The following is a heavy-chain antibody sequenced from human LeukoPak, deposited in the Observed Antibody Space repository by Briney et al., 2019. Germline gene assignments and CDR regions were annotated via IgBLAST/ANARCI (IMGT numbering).Heavy chain of an antibody. CDR1: GGYISTSNFY. J-gene: IGHJ4*02. D-gene: IGHD4/OR15-4a*01. CDR2: IYYSGST. CDR3: ARQLSLDY. Sequence: KTWETLSLTCTVSGGYISTSNFYWGWIRQPPGKGLEWIGTIYYSGSTYYNPSLKSRVSLSLDTSMNQFSLEVNSVTVADTAVYYCARQLSLDYWGQGTLVTVSS. V-gene: IGHV4-39*01.